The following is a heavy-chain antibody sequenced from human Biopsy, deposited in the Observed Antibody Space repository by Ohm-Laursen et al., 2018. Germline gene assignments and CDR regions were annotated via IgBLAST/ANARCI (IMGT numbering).Heavy chain of an antibody. CDR2: INPNSGNT. D-gene: IGHD3-10*01. J-gene: IGHJ6*02. Sequence: ASVKVSCKPSGYTFTSYDINWVRQATGQGLEWMGWINPNSGNTDYAQKFQGRVTMTRNTSISTAYMELNSLRSEDTAVYYCARGSFWFGGNYYYYGMDVWGQGTTVTVSS. V-gene: IGHV1-8*02. CDR1: GYTFTSYD. CDR3: ARGSFWFGGNYYYYGMDV.